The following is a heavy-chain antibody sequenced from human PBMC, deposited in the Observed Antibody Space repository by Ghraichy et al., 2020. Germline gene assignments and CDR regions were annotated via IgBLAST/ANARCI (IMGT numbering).Heavy chain of an antibody. CDR1: GFTFSSYS. V-gene: IGHV3-48*02. D-gene: IGHD2-2*01. J-gene: IGHJ5*02. Sequence: GGSLRLSCAASGFTFSSYSMNWVRQAPGKGLEWVSYISSSSGTIYYADSVKGRFTISRDNAKNSLYLQMNSLTDEDTAVYYCARYCSSTSCYRGFDPWGQGTLVTVSS. CDR2: ISSSSGTI. CDR3: ARYCSSTSCYRGFDP.